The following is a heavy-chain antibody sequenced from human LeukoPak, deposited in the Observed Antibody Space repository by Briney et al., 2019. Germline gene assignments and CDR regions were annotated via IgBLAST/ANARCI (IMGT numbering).Heavy chain of an antibody. D-gene: IGHD6-13*01. Sequence: GSLRLSCEASGLTFSSYSMNWVRQAPGKGLEWIGRIYVSGSPTYNPSLKSRVTMSVDTSKNQFSLKLSSVTAADTAVYYCARVSSSWYQDWYFDRWGRGTLVTVSS. CDR3: ARVSSSWYQDWYFDR. CDR2: IYVSGSP. J-gene: IGHJ2*01. V-gene: IGHV4-59*10. CDR1: GLTFSSYS.